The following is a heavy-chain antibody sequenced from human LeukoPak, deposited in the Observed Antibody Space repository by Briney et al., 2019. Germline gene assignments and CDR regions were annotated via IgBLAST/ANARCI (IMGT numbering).Heavy chain of an antibody. CDR3: ARDHNSENWGSLGK. CDR2: ISPYTCGT. J-gene: IGHJ4*02. D-gene: IGHD7-27*01. V-gene: IGHV1-2*02. CDR1: GYTFTAYY. Sequence: ASVKVSCKASGYTFTAYYIHWVRQAPGQGLEWMGWISPYTCGTNYAQKFQGRVTITRDTSSNTVYMDLNRLTSDDTALYYCARDHNSENWGSLGKWGQGTLVTVSS.